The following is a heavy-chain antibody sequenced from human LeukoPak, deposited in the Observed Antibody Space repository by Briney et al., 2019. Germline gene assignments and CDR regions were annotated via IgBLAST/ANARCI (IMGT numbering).Heavy chain of an antibody. V-gene: IGHV4-39*01. CDR2: IYYSGNT. CDR1: GVSISSSNSY. D-gene: IGHD3/OR15-3a*01. CDR3: ARQTGSGLFILP. Sequence: SETLSLTCTVSGVSISSSNSYWGWIRQPPGKGLEWIGSIYYSGNTYYNASLKSQVSISIDTSKNQFSLRLTSVSAADTAVYYCARQTGSGLFILPGGQGTLVTVSS. J-gene: IGHJ4*02.